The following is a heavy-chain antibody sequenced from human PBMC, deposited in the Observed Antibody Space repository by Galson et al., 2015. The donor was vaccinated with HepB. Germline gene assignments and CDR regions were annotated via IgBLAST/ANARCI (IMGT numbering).Heavy chain of an antibody. D-gene: IGHD4-23*01. V-gene: IGHV2-70*04. CDR2: IDWDDDK. J-gene: IGHJ4*02. CDR1: GFSLNTPGMR. Sequence: PALVKPTQALTLTCTFSGFSLNTPGMRVTWIRQPPGKALEWLGRIDWDDDKFYSRSLKTRLTISKDTSKNRVVLTMTDMDPADTATYFCARSGDYGGSGPFDYWGQGILVTVFS. CDR3: ARSGDYGGSGPFDY.